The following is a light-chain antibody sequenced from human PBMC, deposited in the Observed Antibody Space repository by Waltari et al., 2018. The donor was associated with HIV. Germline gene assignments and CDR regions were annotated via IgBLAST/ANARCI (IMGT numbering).Light chain of an antibody. CDR1: SSNIGSNY. Sequence: QSVLTQSPSASGTPGQRVTISCSGRSSNIGSNYVYWYQQLPGTAPKLLIYRNNQRPSGVPDRFSGSKSGTSASLAINGLRSEDEADYYCAAWDDSPYVFGTGTKVTVL. CDR3: AAWDDSPYV. V-gene: IGLV1-47*01. CDR2: RNN. J-gene: IGLJ1*01.